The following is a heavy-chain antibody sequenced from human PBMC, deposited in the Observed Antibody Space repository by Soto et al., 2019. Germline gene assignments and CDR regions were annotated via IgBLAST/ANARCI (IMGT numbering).Heavy chain of an antibody. CDR3: AKSRGYNASDSDFYNEMDV. D-gene: IGHD5-12*01. V-gene: IGHV1-69*01. Sequence: QVQLVQSGAEVKKPGSSVKVSCKASGGTFISNAISWVRLAPGQGLDWMGGIIPIFRTPRYAQKFQGRVTITADESTSTAYMELSSLTSEDTAVYYCAKSRGYNASDSDFYNEMDVWGQGTTVSVSS. CDR2: IIPIFRTP. J-gene: IGHJ6*02. CDR1: GGTFISNA.